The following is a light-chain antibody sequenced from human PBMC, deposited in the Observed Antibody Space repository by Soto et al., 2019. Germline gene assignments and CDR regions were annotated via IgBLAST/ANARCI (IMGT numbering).Light chain of an antibody. CDR2: AAS. J-gene: IGKJ3*01. V-gene: IGKV1-27*01. Sequence: DIQMTQSPSSLSASVGDRVTITCRASKGIANYLAWYQQKPGKVPKLLIYAASTLEPGVPSRFSGSGFGTDFTLSISSLQPEDFATYYCQKYNGAPFTFGPGTKVD. CDR1: KGIANY. CDR3: QKYNGAPFT.